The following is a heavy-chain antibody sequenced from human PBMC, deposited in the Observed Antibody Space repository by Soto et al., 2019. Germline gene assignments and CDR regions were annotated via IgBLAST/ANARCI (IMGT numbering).Heavy chain of an antibody. CDR1: GFTFSSYW. CDR2: INSDGSST. CDR3: ARGRGGGSGAFQH. J-gene: IGHJ1*01. Sequence: EVQLVESGGGLVQPGGSLRLSCAASGFTFSSYWMHWVRQVPGKGLVWVSRINSDGSSTSYADSVKGRFIISRDNAKNTLYLQMSSLTAEDTAVYYCARGRGGGSGAFQHWGQGTLVTVSS. V-gene: IGHV3-74*01. D-gene: IGHD3-10*01.